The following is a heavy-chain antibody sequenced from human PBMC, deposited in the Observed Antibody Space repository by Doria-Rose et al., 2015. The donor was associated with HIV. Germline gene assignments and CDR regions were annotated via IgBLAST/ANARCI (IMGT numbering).Heavy chain of an antibody. Sequence: TLKESGPVLVKPTETLTLTCTVSGVSLSSPGMGVSWIRQPPGKALEWLATLFSDDESSYKSSLKIRLTISRCTSKSQVVLTMTDMDPVDTATYYCARIKSSRWYHKYYFDFWGQGTLVIVSA. J-gene: IGHJ4*02. CDR1: GVSLSSPGMG. CDR3: ARIKSSRWYHKYYFDF. CDR2: LFSDDES. D-gene: IGHD6-13*01. V-gene: IGHV2-26*01.